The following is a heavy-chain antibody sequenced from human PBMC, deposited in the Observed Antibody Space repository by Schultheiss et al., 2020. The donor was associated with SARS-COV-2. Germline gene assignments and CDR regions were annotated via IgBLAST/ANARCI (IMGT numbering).Heavy chain of an antibody. CDR3: ARSHSGYDLNWFDP. J-gene: IGHJ5*02. Sequence: ASVKVSCKASGGTFSSYAISWVRQAPGQGLEWMGWMNPNSGNTGYAQKFQGRVTMTRNTSISTAYMELSSLRSEDTAVYYCARSHSGYDLNWFDPWGQGTLVTVSS. D-gene: IGHD5-12*01. V-gene: IGHV1-8*02. CDR1: GGTFSSYA. CDR2: MNPNSGNT.